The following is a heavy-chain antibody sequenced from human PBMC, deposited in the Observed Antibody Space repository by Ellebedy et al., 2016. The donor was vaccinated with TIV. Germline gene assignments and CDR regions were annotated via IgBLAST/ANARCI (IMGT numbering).Heavy chain of an antibody. Sequence: PGGSLRLSCAASGFSISTYGMHWVRQAPGKGLEWVAVIWYDGSNKEYADSVKGRFTISRDNSKNTLYLQMKSLSAEDTAVYYCARAQDDYGDYWGQGTLVTVSS. J-gene: IGHJ4*02. CDR1: GFSISTYG. V-gene: IGHV3-33*01. CDR3: ARAQDDYGDY. D-gene: IGHD5-24*01. CDR2: IWYDGSNK.